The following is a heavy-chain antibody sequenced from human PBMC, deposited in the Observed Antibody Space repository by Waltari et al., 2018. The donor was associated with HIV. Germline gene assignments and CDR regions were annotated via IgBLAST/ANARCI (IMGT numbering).Heavy chain of an antibody. CDR3: ARVWYSSSRGEPDY. Sequence: EVQLVESGGGLVKPGGSLRLSCVVSGFPFRSSSMNWVRQAPGKGLEWVSSISSSGSYIYYADSLKGRFTISRDNAKNSLYLQMNSLRAEDTAVYYCARVWYSSSRGEPDYWGQGALVTVSS. CDR2: ISSSGSYI. V-gene: IGHV3-21*01. D-gene: IGHD6-13*01. CDR1: GFPFRSSS. J-gene: IGHJ4*02.